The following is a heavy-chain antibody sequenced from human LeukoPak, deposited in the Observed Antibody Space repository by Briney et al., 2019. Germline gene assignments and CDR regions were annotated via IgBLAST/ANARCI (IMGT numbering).Heavy chain of an antibody. CDR2: ISDGGTIT. J-gene: IGHJ4*02. D-gene: IGHD3-10*01. CDR3: AKSRGSGSKMARGVNFDY. CDR1: GFTFSDFA. Sequence: GGSPRLSCAASGFTFSDFAMSWVRQAPGKGLEWVSTISDGGTITYYADSVKGRFTISRDNSKNKLFLQMNSLRAEDTALYYCAKSRGSGSKMARGVNFDYWGQGTLVTVSS. V-gene: IGHV3-23*01.